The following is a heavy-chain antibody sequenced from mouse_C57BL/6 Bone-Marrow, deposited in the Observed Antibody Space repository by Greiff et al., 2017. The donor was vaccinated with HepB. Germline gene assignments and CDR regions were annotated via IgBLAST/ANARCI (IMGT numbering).Heavy chain of an antibody. J-gene: IGHJ1*03. Sequence: QVQLQQPGAELVKPGASVKLSCKASGYTFTSYWMHWVKQRPGQGLEWIGMIHPNSGSTNYNEKFKSKATLTVDKSSSTAYMQLSRLTSEDSAVYYCARGDYYGSSDWYFDVWGTGTTVTVSS. V-gene: IGHV1-64*01. CDR2: IHPNSGST. CDR1: GYTFTSYW. D-gene: IGHD1-1*01. CDR3: ARGDYYGSSDWYFDV.